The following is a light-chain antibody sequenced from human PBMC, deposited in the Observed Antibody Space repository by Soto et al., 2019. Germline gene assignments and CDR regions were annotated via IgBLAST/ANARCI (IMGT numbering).Light chain of an antibody. Sequence: QSALTQPASVSGSPGQSIAISCTGTSGDVGGYNYVSWYQQHPGKAPKLMIYDVSNRPSGVSDRFSGSKSGNTASLTISGLQVEDEADYYCSSYTTSSTYVFERGTRVTVL. V-gene: IGLV2-14*01. J-gene: IGLJ1*01. CDR2: DVS. CDR3: SSYTTSSTYV. CDR1: SGDVGGYNY.